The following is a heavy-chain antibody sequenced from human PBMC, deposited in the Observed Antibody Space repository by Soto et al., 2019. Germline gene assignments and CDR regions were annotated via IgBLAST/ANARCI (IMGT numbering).Heavy chain of an antibody. D-gene: IGHD4-17*01. CDR2: IYPGDSDT. J-gene: IGHJ4*02. CDR3: ARLSPVTTEYIDY. Sequence: GDSLKISCKGSGYSITSYWIGWVRQMPGKGLEWMGIIYPGDSDTRYSPSFQGQVTISADKSVSTAYLQWSSLKASDTAMYYCARLSPVTTEYIDYWAQGTLVNVSS. V-gene: IGHV5-51*01. CDR1: GYSITSYW.